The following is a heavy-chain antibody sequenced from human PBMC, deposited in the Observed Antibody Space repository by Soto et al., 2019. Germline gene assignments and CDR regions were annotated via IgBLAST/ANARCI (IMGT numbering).Heavy chain of an antibody. CDR3: ASGGEAYSNYPVK. J-gene: IGHJ4*02. CDR1: GGSFSGYY. Sequence: SETLSLTCAVYGGSFSGYYWSWIRQPPGKGLEWIGEINHSGSTNYNPSLKSRVTISVDTSKNQFSLKLSSVTAADTAVYYCASGGEAYSNYPVKWGQGTLVTVPQ. CDR2: INHSGST. V-gene: IGHV4-34*01. D-gene: IGHD4-4*01.